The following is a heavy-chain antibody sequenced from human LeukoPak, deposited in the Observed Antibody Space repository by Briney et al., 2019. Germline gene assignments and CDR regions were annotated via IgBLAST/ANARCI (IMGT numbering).Heavy chain of an antibody. D-gene: IGHD3-10*01. J-gene: IGHJ6*02. CDR3: ARAMVRGVNNYYYGMDV. CDR2: ISYDGSNK. V-gene: IGHV3-30-3*01. CDR1: GFTFSSYA. Sequence: GGSLRLSCAASGFTFSSYAMHWVRQAPGKGLEWVAVISYDGSNKYYADSVKGRFTISRVNSKSTLYLQMNSQRAEDTAVYYCARAMVRGVNNYYYGMDVWGQGTTVTVSS.